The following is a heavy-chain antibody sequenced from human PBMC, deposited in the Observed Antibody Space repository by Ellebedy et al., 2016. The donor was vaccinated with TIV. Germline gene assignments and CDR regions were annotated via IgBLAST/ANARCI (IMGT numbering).Heavy chain of an antibody. CDR3: ARLSIGPLGPPKWIDP. V-gene: IGHV4-39*01. D-gene: IGHD6-6*01. CDR1: GDSISSRNHY. CDR2: IYYSGSM. Sequence: SETLSLXXTVSGDSISSRNHYWGWIRQSPGKGLEWIGNIYYSGSMYWNPSLKSRVTMSVDTSKKQFFLNLKSVIAADTAVYYCARLSIGPLGPPKWIDPWGQGILVTVSS. J-gene: IGHJ5*02.